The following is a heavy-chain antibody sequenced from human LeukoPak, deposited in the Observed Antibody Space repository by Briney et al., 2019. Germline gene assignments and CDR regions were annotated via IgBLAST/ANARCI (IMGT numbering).Heavy chain of an antibody. CDR2: ISYDGSNK. CDR3: AKAFFHTMIGPIT. J-gene: IGHJ5*02. V-gene: IGHV3-30*18. Sequence: PGGSLRLSCAASGFTFSSYGMHWVRQAPGKGLEWVAVISYDGSNKYYADSVKGRFTISRDNSKNTLYLQMNSLRAEDTAVYYCAKAFFHTMIGPITWGQGTLVTVSS. CDR1: GFTFSSYG. D-gene: IGHD3-22*01.